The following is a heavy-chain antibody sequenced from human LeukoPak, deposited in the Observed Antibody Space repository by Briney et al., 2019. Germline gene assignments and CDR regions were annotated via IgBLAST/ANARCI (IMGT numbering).Heavy chain of an antibody. CDR1: GFTFSSYA. V-gene: IGHV3-23*01. CDR2: ISGSGGST. D-gene: IGHD3-3*01. Sequence: GGSLRLSCAASGFTFSSYAMSWVRQAPGEGLEWVSAISGSGGSTYYADSVKGRFTISRDNSKNTLYLQMNSLRAEDTAVYYCAKARFGVVTTFDYWGQGTLVTVSS. J-gene: IGHJ4*02. CDR3: AKARFGVVTTFDY.